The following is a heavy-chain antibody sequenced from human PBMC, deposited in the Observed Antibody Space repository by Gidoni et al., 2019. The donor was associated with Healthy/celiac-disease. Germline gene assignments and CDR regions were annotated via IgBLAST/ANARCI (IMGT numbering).Heavy chain of an antibody. Sequence: EVQLVESGGGLVQPGGSLRLSCAASAFHFSGYAMSWVRQAPGKGLEWVSAISGSGGSTYYADSVKGRFTISRDNSKNTLYLQMNSLRAEDTAVYYCAKGRDLKVLPAARYYFDYWGQGTLVTVSS. J-gene: IGHJ4*02. CDR2: ISGSGGST. V-gene: IGHV3-23*04. D-gene: IGHD2-2*01. CDR3: AKGRDLKVLPAARYYFDY. CDR1: AFHFSGYA.